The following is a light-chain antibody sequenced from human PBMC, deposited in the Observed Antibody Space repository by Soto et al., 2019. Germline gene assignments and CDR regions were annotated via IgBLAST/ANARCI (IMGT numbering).Light chain of an antibody. CDR2: GAS. CDR3: LQYGSSPHT. V-gene: IGKV3-15*01. Sequence: IVMTQSPATLSVSPGERATLSCRASQSVSSNLAWYQQKPGQAPRLLIYGASTRATGIPARFSGSGSGTEFTLTISSLQSEDFAVYYCLQYGSSPHTFGQGTLLEVK. J-gene: IGKJ5*01. CDR1: QSVSSN.